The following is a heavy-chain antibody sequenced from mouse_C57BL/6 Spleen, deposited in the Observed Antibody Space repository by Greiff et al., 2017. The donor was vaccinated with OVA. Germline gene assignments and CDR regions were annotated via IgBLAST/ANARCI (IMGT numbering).Heavy chain of an antibody. CDR2: IHPNSGST. J-gene: IGHJ1*03. CDR3: ARSGDFYWYFDV. Sequence: QVQLQQPGAELVKPGASVKLSCKASGYTFTSYWMHWVKQRPGQGLEWIGMIHPNSGSTNYNEKFKSKATLTVDKSSSTACMQLSSLTSEDSAVYYCARSGDFYWYFDVWGTGTTVTVSS. D-gene: IGHD3-1*01. CDR1: GYTFTSYW. V-gene: IGHV1-64*01.